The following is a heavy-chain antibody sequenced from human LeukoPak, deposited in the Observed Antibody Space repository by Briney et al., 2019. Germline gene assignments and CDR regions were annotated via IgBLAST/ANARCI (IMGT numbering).Heavy chain of an antibody. CDR2: IKQDGSEK. V-gene: IGHV3-7*01. J-gene: IGHJ4*02. CDR3: ARGSYDILTGHFDY. CDR1: GFTFSSYW. D-gene: IGHD3-9*01. Sequence: SGGSLRLSCAASGFTFSSYWMSWIRQAPGKGLEWVANIKQDGSEKYYVDSVKGRFTISRDNAKNSLYLQMNSLRAEDTAVYYCARGSYDILTGHFDYWGREPWSPSPQ.